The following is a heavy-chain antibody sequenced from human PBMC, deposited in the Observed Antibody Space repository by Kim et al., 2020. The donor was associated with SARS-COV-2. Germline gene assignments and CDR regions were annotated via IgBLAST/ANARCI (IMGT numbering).Heavy chain of an antibody. CDR1: GFTFSDYW. V-gene: IGHV3-7*01. D-gene: IGHD3-10*01. CDR3: ASGDHFDC. Sequence: GGSLRLSCAASGFTFSDYWMNWVRQAPGKGLEWVATMNPDGSQIYYVDSVKGRFTISRDNAKNSLYLQMNSLRVEDTALYYCASGDHFDCWGQGTLVTVSS. J-gene: IGHJ4*02. CDR2: MNPDGSQI.